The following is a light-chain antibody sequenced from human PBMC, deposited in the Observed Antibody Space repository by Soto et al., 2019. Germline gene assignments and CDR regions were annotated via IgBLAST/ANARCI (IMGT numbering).Light chain of an antibody. CDR3: LSFDSSLSVV. CDR1: SSNIGAGYD. J-gene: IGLJ2*01. V-gene: IGLV1-40*01. CDR2: GNT. Sequence: QSVLTQPPSVSGAPGQRVTISCTGSSSNIGAGYDVHWYQQLPGRARKLLIYGNTNRPSGVPDRFSGSKSGTSASLAITGLQAEDEADYYCLSFDSSLSVVFGGGTKLTVL.